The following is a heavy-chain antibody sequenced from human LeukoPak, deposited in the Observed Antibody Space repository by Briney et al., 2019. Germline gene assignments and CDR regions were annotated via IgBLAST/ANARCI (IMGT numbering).Heavy chain of an antibody. CDR1: GFTFSSYS. V-gene: IGHV3-23*03. J-gene: IGHJ4*02. D-gene: IGHD3-10*01. CDR3: AKRNTMIRGGPSFDY. CDR2: IFGAGKNTT. Sequence: QPGGSLRLSCAASGFTFSSYSMNWVRQAPGKGLEWVSIIFGAGKNTTYYADSVKGRFTVSRDNSKNTLYLQMTNLRPEDTAKYYCAKRNTMIRGGPSFDYWGQGILVAVSS.